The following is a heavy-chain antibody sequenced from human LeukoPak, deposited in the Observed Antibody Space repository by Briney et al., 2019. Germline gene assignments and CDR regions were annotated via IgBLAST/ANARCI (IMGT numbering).Heavy chain of an antibody. Sequence: PGGSLRLSCAASGFTFSDYYMSWIGQAPGKGLEWVSYISGSSSYTNYADSVKGRFTISRDNAKNSLYLQMNSLRAEDTAVYFCARDSSATDYWGQGTLVADPS. CDR2: ISGSSSYT. J-gene: IGHJ4*02. CDR3: ARDSSATDY. CDR1: GFTFSDYY. V-gene: IGHV3-11*05.